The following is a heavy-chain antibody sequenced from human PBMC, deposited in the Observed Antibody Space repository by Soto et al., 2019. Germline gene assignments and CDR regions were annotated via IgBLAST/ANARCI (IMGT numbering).Heavy chain of an antibody. J-gene: IGHJ1*01. CDR2: IKGDGSLT. CDR1: GFTFGDYW. V-gene: IGHV3-7*05. Sequence: GGSLRLSCAASGFTFGDYWMSWVRQSPEKGLEWVANIKGDGSLTYYVDSVKGRFTISRDNAKNSLYLQMNSLRVEDTAVYYCARGFCGVDTCYSLYFLPWGQGTLVTVSS. D-gene: IGHD2-21*01. CDR3: ARGFCGVDTCYSLYFLP.